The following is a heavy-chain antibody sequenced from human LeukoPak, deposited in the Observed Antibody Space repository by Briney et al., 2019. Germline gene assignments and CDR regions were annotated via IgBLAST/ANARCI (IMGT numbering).Heavy chain of an antibody. V-gene: IGHV4-38-2*01. CDR2: IYHSGST. J-gene: IGHJ4*02. CDR1: GYSISSGYY. CDR3: ARSGDAYTPNY. Sequence: SETLSLTCAVSGYSISSGYYWGWIRQPPGKGPEWIGTIYHSGSTSYNPSLKSRVTISVDTSKNQFFLKLSSVTAADTAVYYCARSGDAYTPNYWGQGTLVTVSS. D-gene: IGHD5-24*01.